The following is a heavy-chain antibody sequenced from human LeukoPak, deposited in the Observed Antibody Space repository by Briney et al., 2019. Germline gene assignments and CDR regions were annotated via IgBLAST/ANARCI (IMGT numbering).Heavy chain of an antibody. CDR3: ARASPSTVVTLSYYYYMDV. Sequence: SVKVSCKASGGTFSSYAISWVRQAPGQGLEWMGGIIPIFGTANYAQKFQGRVTITADESTSTAYMELSSLRSEDTAVYYCARASPSTVVTLSYYYYMDVWGKGTTVTVSS. D-gene: IGHD4-23*01. V-gene: IGHV1-69*13. J-gene: IGHJ6*03. CDR1: GGTFSSYA. CDR2: IIPIFGTA.